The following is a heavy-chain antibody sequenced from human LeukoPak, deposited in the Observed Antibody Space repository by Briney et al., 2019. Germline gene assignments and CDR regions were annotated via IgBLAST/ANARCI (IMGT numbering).Heavy chain of an antibody. V-gene: IGHV3-66*01. Sequence: GGSLRLSCAASGFTVGNNYMNWVRQAPGKGLEWVSLIFSHGETSYADSVKGRFTISRDNSKNTLYLQMNGLRVEDTAVYYCASGGPSKGVPYSSSWYFGGDYWGQGTLVTVSS. J-gene: IGHJ4*02. D-gene: IGHD6-13*01. CDR1: GFTVGNNY. CDR3: ASGGPSKGVPYSSSWYFGGDY. CDR2: IFSHGET.